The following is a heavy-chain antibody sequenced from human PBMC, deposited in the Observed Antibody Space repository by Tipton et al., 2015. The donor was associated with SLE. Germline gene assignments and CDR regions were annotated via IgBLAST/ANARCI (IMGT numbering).Heavy chain of an antibody. CDR1: GGSISSSSYY. J-gene: IGHJ3*02. Sequence: TLSLTCTVSGGSISSSSYYWGWIRQPPGKGLEWIGSIYYSGSTYYNPSLKSRVTISVDTSKNQFSLKLSSVTAADTAVYYCASRTYYDFWSGDAFDIWGQGTMVTASS. CDR2: IYYSGST. V-gene: IGHV4-39*01. CDR3: ASRTYYDFWSGDAFDI. D-gene: IGHD3-3*01.